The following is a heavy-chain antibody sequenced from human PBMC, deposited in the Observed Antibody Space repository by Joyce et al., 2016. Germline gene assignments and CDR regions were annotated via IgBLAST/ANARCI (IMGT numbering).Heavy chain of an antibody. CDR2: VLYDGGNK. J-gene: IGHJ3*02. CDR3: VRGPHYYPSNRSPGAYDI. D-gene: IGHD3-10*01. CDR1: GFQFGSAS. Sequence: QGKLMESGGGVMQPEKYLTLSCVGSGFQFGSASIHWIRQAPGKGLEWVAMVLYDGGNKYYADSVKGRFTIVRDSYKNVVSLQMKRLTLEDTARYYCVRGPHYYPSNRSPGAYDIWGQGTEVIVSS. V-gene: IGHV3-33*05.